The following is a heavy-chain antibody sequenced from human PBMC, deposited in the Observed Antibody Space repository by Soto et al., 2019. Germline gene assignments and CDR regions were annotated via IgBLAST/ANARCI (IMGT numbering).Heavy chain of an antibody. CDR1: GGSTSNYY. D-gene: IGHD6-13*01. CDR2: VSSTGST. Sequence: SETLSLTCTVSGGSTSNYYWNWIRQPAEKRLEWIGRVSSTGSTYYNPSLKSRVTMSVDTSKNQVSLNLTSVTAADTAVYYCARGVPAAGTDWFDPWGQGTLVTVSS. CDR3: ARGVPAAGTDWFDP. V-gene: IGHV4-4*07. J-gene: IGHJ5*02.